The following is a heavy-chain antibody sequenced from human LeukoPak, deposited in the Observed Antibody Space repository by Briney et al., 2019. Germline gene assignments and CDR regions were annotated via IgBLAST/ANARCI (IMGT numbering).Heavy chain of an antibody. CDR1: GYTFTSYG. D-gene: IGHD3-3*01. CDR3: ARLGYDFWSGYYRDYYYYYMDV. J-gene: IGHJ6*03. CDR2: INPNSGGT. V-gene: IGHV1-2*02. Sequence: ASVKVSCKASGYTFTSYGISWVRQAPGQGLEWMGWINPNSGGTNYAQKFQGRVTMTRDTSISTAYMELSRLRSDDTAVYYCARLGYDFWSGYYRDYYYYYMDVWGKGATVTVSS.